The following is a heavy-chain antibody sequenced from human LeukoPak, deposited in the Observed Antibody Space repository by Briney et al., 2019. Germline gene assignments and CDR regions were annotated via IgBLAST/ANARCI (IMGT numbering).Heavy chain of an antibody. Sequence: GGSLRLSCEASGFSLSSYAFHWARQAPGKGLEWVSFVSFDGRNKNYADSVRGRFTISRDNSKNTLYLQMNSVTYEDTAVYFCVRIVGHTTTDFWGQGTIVTVSS. CDR1: GFSLSSYA. CDR3: VRIVGHTTTDF. D-gene: IGHD1-26*01. CDR2: VSFDGRNK. V-gene: IGHV3-30-3*01. J-gene: IGHJ4*02.